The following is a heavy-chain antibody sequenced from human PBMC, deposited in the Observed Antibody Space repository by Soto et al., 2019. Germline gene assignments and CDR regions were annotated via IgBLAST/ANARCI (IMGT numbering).Heavy chain of an antibody. Sequence: QVQLVQSGAEVKQPGSSVKVSCKASGGTFSSYAISWARQAPGQGLEWMGGIIPIFGTANYAQKFQGRVTITADESTSTAYMELSSLRSEDTAVYYCARKRYCSSTSCYSIDYYYYGMDVWGQGTTVTVSS. J-gene: IGHJ6*02. V-gene: IGHV1-69*01. CDR3: ARKRYCSSTSCYSIDYYYYGMDV. D-gene: IGHD2-2*01. CDR1: GGTFSSYA. CDR2: IIPIFGTA.